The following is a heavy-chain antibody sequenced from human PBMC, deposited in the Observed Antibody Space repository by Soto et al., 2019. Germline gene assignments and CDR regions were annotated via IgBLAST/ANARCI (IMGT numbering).Heavy chain of an antibody. J-gene: IGHJ5*02. D-gene: IGHD6-13*01. V-gene: IGHV3-23*01. CDR2: ISGSGGST. Sequence: EVQLLESGGGLVQPGGSLRLSCAASGFTFSSYAMSWVRQAPGKGLEWVSAISGSGGSTYYADSVKGRFTISRDNSKNPRYLQMNSLRAEDTAGYYCAKVIAAAGTGYWFDPWGQGTLVTVSS. CDR3: AKVIAAAGTGYWFDP. CDR1: GFTFSSYA.